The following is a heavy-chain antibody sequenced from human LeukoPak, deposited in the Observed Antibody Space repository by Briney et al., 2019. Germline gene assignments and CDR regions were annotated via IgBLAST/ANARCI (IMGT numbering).Heavy chain of an antibody. CDR1: GYHFFTYW. CDR3: ASPQSGYDNVGEH. CDR2: IYPGNSET. J-gene: IGHJ1*01. Sequence: GESLKISCQASGYHFFTYWIGWARQMPGKGLEWVAMIYPGNSETKYSPAFQGQVTNSVDKSIRTVYLQWSSLKASDTATYYCASPQSGYDNVGEHWGQGTLVTVSS. V-gene: IGHV5-51*01. D-gene: IGHD2-15*01.